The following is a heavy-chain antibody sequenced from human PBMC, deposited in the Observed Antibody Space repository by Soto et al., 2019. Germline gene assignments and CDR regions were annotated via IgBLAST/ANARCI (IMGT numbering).Heavy chain of an antibody. CDR1: GFIFSNYP. D-gene: IGHD3-3*01. CDR3: VKDWSRNWLDP. J-gene: IGHJ5*02. V-gene: IGHV3-23*01. Sequence: GGSLRLSCAASGFIFSNYPMSWVRQGPGEGLEWVSGISASGGSTYYADSVKGRFTISRDNSKNTVFLQMNSVRAGDTAVYYCVKDWSRNWLDPWGQGTLVTVSS. CDR2: ISASGGST.